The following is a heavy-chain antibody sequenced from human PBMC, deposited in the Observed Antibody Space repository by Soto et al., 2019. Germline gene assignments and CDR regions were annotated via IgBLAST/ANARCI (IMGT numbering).Heavy chain of an antibody. CDR3: ATDTIGLTGAGDYGDYI. V-gene: IGHV3-33*01. D-gene: IGHD4-17*01. CDR2: IWFDGSKK. Sequence: PGGSLRLSCAASGFTFSSSGMHWVRQAPGKGLEWVAVIWFDGSKKYYADSVKGRFTISRDNSKNTLYLQMNRLRAEDTAVYSCATDTIGLTGAGDYGDYIWGQGTLVTVSS. CDR1: GFTFSSSG. J-gene: IGHJ4*02.